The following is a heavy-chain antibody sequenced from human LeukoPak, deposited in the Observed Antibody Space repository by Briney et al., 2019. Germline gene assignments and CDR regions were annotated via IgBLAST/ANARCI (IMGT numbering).Heavy chain of an antibody. CDR3: ASFDSSGWHYFDY. J-gene: IGHJ4*02. CDR2: ISSRSGYI. V-gene: IGHV3-21*01. D-gene: IGHD6-19*01. Sequence: GGSLRLPCAASGFTFSSYSMSWVRQAPGKGLEWVSSISSRSGYIYYGDSVKGRFTISRDNAKNSLYLQMNTLRAEDTAVYYCASFDSSGWHYFDYWGQGTLVTVSA. CDR1: GFTFSSYS.